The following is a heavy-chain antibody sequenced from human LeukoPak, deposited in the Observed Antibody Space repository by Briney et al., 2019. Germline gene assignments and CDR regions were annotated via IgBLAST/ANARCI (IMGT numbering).Heavy chain of an antibody. CDR2: IKSKTDGGTT. CDR3: ARLVATIPDRFFDY. CDR1: GFSFSDAW. D-gene: IGHD5-12*01. Sequence: PGGSLRLSCAASGFSFSDAWMSWVRQAPGKGLEWVGRIKSKTDGGTTDYAAPVKGRFTISRDDSKNTLYLQMNSLKTEDTAVYYCARLVATIPDRFFDYWGQGTLVTVSS. J-gene: IGHJ4*02. V-gene: IGHV3-15*01.